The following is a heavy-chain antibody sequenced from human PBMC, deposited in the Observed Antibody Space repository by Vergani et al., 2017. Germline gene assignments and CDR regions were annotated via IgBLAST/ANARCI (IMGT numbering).Heavy chain of an antibody. J-gene: IGHJ6*03. CDR1: GGSISSGDHC. V-gene: IGHV4-31*11. CDR2: IFYSGTT. CDR3: AQVDSQVQATSRFYYMDV. Sequence: QVQLQESGPGVVKPSQTLSLTCAVSGGSISSGDHCWTWIRQRPGKGLEWIGYIFYSGTTYDNPSLRSRLTISVDTSQNQFSLKLRSVTAADTAVYYCAQVDSQVQATSRFYYMDVWGKGTMVVVSS. D-gene: IGHD5-12*01.